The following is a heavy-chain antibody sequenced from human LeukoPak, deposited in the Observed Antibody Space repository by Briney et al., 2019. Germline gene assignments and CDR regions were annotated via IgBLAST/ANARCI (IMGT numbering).Heavy chain of an antibody. CDR1: GGSISSYY. V-gene: IGHV4-59*08. CDR3: ARLRYYYDSSGYSSRDTWFDP. CDR2: IYYSGNT. Sequence: SETLSLTCTVSGGSISSYYWSWIRQPPGKGLEWIGYIYYSGNTNYNPSLKSRVTISVDTSKNQFSLKLSSVTAADTAVYYCARLRYYYDSSGYSSRDTWFDPWGQGTLVTVSS. D-gene: IGHD3-22*01. J-gene: IGHJ5*02.